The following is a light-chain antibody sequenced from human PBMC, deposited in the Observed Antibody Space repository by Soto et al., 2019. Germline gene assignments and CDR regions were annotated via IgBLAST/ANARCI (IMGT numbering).Light chain of an antibody. Sequence: EIVLTHAPPTLSLSPGERATLSCRASQSVSSFLGWYQQKPGQAPRLLIYDASNRATGIPARFSGSGSGTDFTLPISSLEPEDFAVYYRQQRSPWTFGQGTKV. J-gene: IGKJ1*01. V-gene: IGKV3-11*01. CDR2: DAS. CDR3: QQRSPWT. CDR1: QSVSSF.